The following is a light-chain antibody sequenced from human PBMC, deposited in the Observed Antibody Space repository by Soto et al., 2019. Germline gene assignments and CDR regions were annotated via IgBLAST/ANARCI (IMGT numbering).Light chain of an antibody. CDR3: STYTSSGTLVV. CDR2: EVS. J-gene: IGLJ1*01. Sequence: QSVLTQPASVSGSPGQSIXXXCXXTSSDVGXXXYVSWYQQHPGKAPKLMIYEVSNRPSGVSNRFSGSKSGNTASLTISGXQXEDEADYYCSTYTSSGTLVVFGTGTKVTVL. CDR1: SSDVGXXXY. V-gene: IGLV2-14*01.